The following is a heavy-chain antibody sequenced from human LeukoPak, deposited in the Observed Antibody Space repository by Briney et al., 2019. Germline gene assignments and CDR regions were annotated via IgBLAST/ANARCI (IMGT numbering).Heavy chain of an antibody. Sequence: HSETLSLTCAVSGGSISSYYRSWIRQPPGKGLELIGYVYYSGSTNYNPSLKSRVTISVDTSKNQFSLKLSSVTAADTAVYYCARGDYDILTGYRQNYYFDYWGQGTLVTVSS. CDR2: VYYSGST. D-gene: IGHD3-9*01. V-gene: IGHV4-59*01. CDR1: GGSISSYY. J-gene: IGHJ4*02. CDR3: ARGDYDILTGYRQNYYFDY.